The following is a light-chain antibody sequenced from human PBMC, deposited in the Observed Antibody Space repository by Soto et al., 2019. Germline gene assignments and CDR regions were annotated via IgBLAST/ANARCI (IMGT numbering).Light chain of an antibody. V-gene: IGKV3-20*01. CDR2: GAS. Sequence: EIVFPQSPGTLSLSPGEGATLSCSASQSINSFLAWYQQRRGQALSLLIHGASNSATGIPDRFSGSGSGPDFTLTISRXEPEDFAVYHCQQYGGSPRTFGQGTKVDTK. CDR1: QSINSF. CDR3: QQYGGSPRT. J-gene: IGKJ1*01.